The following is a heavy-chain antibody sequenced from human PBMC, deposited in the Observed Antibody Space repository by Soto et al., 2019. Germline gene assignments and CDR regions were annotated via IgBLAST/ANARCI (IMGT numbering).Heavy chain of an antibody. D-gene: IGHD6-19*01. J-gene: IGHJ4*02. CDR1: GFTFSSYA. Sequence: EVQLLESGGGLVQPGGSLRLSCAASGFTFSSYAMSWVRQAPGKGLEWVSAISGSGGSTYYTDSVKGRFTISRDSSKNTVYLQMNSLRAEDTAAYYCAKDPSSGWSNFDYWGQGTLVTVSS. CDR3: AKDPSSGWSNFDY. V-gene: IGHV3-23*01. CDR2: ISGSGGST.